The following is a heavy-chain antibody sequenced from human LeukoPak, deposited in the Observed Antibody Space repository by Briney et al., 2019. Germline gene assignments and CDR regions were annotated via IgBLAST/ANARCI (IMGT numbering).Heavy chain of an antibody. CDR2: ISGSGGST. Sequence: PGGSLRLSCAASGFTFSSYAMSWVRQAPGKGLEWVSAISGSGGSTYYADSVKGRFTISRDNSKNTLYLQVNSLRAEDTAVYYCAKAPRPGIAVAVHFDYWGQGTLVTVSS. CDR1: GFTFSSYA. D-gene: IGHD6-19*01. CDR3: AKAPRPGIAVAVHFDY. V-gene: IGHV3-23*01. J-gene: IGHJ4*02.